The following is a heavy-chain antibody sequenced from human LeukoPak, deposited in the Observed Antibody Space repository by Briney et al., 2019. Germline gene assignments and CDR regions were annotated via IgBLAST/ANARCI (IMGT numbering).Heavy chain of an antibody. J-gene: IGHJ4*02. CDR2: IKSKTDGWTT. Sequence: GGALRLSCAASGFTFSNAWMSWVRQAPGKGREWVGRIKSKTDGWTTDYAEPMKSRFSISRDDSKNTLYLQMNSMKTEDTAVYYCTTGITMVRGVIHLIDYWGQGTLVTVSS. CDR1: GFTFSNAW. V-gene: IGHV3-15*01. D-gene: IGHD3-10*01. CDR3: TTGITMVRGVIHLIDY.